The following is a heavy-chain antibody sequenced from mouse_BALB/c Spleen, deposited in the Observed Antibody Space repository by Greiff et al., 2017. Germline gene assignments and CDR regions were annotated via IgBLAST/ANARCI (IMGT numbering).Heavy chain of an antibody. CDR1: GYTFTDYE. V-gene: IGHV1-15*01. CDR2: IDPETGGT. CDR3: TRNLFYAMDY. Sequence: QVQLQQSGAELVRPGASVTLSCKASGYTFTDYEMHWVKQTPVHGLEWIGAIDPETGGTAYNQKFKGKATLTADKSSSTAYMELRSLTSEDSAVYYCTRNLFYAMDYWGQGTSVTVSS. J-gene: IGHJ4*01.